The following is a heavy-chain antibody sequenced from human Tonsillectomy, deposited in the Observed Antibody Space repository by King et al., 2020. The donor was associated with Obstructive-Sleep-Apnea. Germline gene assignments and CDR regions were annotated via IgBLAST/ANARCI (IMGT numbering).Heavy chain of an antibody. Sequence: VQLVESGGGVVQPGRSLRLSCAASRFTFSSYAMHWVRQAPGKGLEWVAFISYDGRDEYYADSVKGRFTISRDNSKNRLYLQINSLRAEDTAMYYCARAPRDSSGYYFGFDYWGQGTLVTVSS. J-gene: IGHJ4*02. CDR3: ARAPRDSSGYYFGFDY. V-gene: IGHV3-30*04. CDR1: RFTFSSYA. CDR2: ISYDGRDE. D-gene: IGHD3-22*01.